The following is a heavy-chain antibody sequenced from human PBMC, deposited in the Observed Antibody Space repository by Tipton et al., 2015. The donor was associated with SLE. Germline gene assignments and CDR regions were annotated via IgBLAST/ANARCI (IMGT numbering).Heavy chain of an antibody. V-gene: IGHV4-30-2*01. CDR3: ARGDSGSYWIFDY. J-gene: IGHJ4*02. CDR1: GGSISSGGYS. Sequence: TLSPTCAVSGGSISSGGYSWSWIRQPPGKGLEWIGYIYHSGSTYYNPSLKSRVTISVDRSKNQFSLKLSSVTAADTAVYYCARGDSGSYWIFDYWGQGTLVTVSS. CDR2: IYHSGST. D-gene: IGHD1-26*01.